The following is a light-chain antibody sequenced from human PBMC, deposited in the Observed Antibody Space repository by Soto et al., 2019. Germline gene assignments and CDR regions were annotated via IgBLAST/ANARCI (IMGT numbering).Light chain of an antibody. J-gene: IGLJ2*01. CDR3: CSYTTSSTVV. V-gene: IGLV2-14*01. CDR2: DVS. Sequence: QSALTQPASVSGSPGQSITISCTGTSSDVGAYNYVSWYQQYPGKAPNVMIYDVSNRPSGVSNRFSGSKSGNTASLTISGLQAEDEADYYCCSYTTSSTVVFGGGTKLTVL. CDR1: SSDVGAYNY.